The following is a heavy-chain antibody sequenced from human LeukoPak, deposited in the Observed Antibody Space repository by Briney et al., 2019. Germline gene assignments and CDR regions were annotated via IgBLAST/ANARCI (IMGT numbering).Heavy chain of an antibody. D-gene: IGHD4-17*01. CDR3: ARGRSQITTVTKFGWFDP. CDR1: GGSFSGYY. V-gene: IGHV4-34*01. J-gene: IGHJ5*02. Sequence: SETLSLTCAVYGGSFSGYYWSWIRHPPGKGLEWIGEINHSGSTNYNPSLKSRVTISVDTSKNQFSLKLSSVTAADTAVYYCARGRSQITTVTKFGWFDPWGQGTLVTVSS. CDR2: INHSGST.